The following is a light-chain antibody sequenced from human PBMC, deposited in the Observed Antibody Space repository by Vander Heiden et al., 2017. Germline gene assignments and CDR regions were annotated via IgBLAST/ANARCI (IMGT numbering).Light chain of an antibody. V-gene: IGLV8-61*01. CDR2: STN. CDR1: SGTVSTNYY. Sequence: QTVVTQEPSFSVCTGGTVTLTCGLSSGTVSTNYYPSGYQQTPGQSPRTLIYSTNTRSSGVPDRFSGSILGNTAALTITGAQADDESDYYCVLYMGSGISVFGGGTKLTVL. J-gene: IGLJ2*01. CDR3: VLYMGSGISV.